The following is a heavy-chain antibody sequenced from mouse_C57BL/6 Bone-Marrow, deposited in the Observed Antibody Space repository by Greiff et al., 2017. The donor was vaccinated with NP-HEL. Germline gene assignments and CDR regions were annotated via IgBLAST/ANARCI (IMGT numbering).Heavy chain of an antibody. CDR2: INPSTGGT. Sequence: VQLKQSGPELVKPGASVKISCKASGYSFTGYYMNWVKQSPEKSLEWIGEINPSTGGTTYNQKFKAKATLTVDKSSSTAYMQLKSLTSEDSAVYYGAKRVSLTAVDYLDYWGQGTTLTVSS. V-gene: IGHV1-42*01. CDR1: GYSFTGYY. CDR3: AKRVSLTAVDYLDY. J-gene: IGHJ2*01. D-gene: IGHD1-1*01.